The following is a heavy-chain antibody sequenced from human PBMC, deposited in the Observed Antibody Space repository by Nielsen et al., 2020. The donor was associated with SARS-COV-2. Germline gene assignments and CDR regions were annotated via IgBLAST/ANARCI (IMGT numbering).Heavy chain of an antibody. CDR2: IKSKTDGGTT. V-gene: IGHV3-15*01. Sequence: GESLKISCAASGFSFSSYGMSWVRQAPGKGLEWVGRIKSKTDGGTTDYAAPVKGRFTISRDDSKNTLYLQMNSLKTEDTAVYYCTTGLRFLEWSAYYMDVWGKGTTVTVSS. D-gene: IGHD3-3*01. CDR1: GFSFSSYG. CDR3: TTGLRFLEWSAYYMDV. J-gene: IGHJ6*03.